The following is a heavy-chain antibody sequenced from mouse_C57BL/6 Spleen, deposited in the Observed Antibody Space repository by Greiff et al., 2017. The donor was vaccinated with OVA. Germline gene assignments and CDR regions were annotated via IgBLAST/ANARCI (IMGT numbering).Heavy chain of an antibody. CDR3: ARRGDYYGSSSFDY. CDR2: IDPSDSET. V-gene: IGHV1-52*01. CDR1: GYTFTSYW. D-gene: IGHD1-1*01. Sequence: QVQLQQPGAELVRPGSSVKLSCKASGYTFTSYWMHWVKQRPIQGLEWIGNIDPSDSETHYNQKFKDKATLTVDTSSSTAYMQLSSLTSEDSAVYYCARRGDYYGSSSFDYWGQGTTLTVSS. J-gene: IGHJ2*01.